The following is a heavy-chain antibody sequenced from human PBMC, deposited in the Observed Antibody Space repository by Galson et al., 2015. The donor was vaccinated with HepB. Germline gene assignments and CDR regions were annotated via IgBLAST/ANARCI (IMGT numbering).Heavy chain of an antibody. CDR1: GGSFSGYY. D-gene: IGHD2-2*02. Sequence: SETLSLTCAVYGGSFSGYYWSWIRQPPGKGLEWIGEINHSGSTNYNPSLKSRVTISVDTSKNQFSLKLSSVTAADTAVYYCARGQKVPAAIRNLLRLDPWGQGTLVTVSS. V-gene: IGHV4-34*01. J-gene: IGHJ5*02. CDR3: ARGQKVPAAIRNLLRLDP. CDR2: INHSGST.